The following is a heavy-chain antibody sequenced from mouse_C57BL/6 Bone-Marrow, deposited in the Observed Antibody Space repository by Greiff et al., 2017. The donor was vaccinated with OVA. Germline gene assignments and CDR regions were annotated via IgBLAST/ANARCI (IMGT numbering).Heavy chain of an antibody. CDR3: ARPDGNLYYYAMDY. D-gene: IGHD2-3*01. Sequence: EVQGVESGGDLVKPGGSLKLSCAASGFTFSSYGMSWVRQTPDKRLEWVATISSGGSYTYYPDSVKGRFTISRDNAKNTLYLQMSSLKSEDTAMYYCARPDGNLYYYAMDYWGQGTSVTVSS. CDR1: GFTFSSYG. CDR2: ISSGGSYT. J-gene: IGHJ4*01. V-gene: IGHV5-6*01.